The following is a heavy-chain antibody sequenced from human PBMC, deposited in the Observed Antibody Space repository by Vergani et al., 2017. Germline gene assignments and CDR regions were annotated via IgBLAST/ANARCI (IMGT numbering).Heavy chain of an antibody. J-gene: IGHJ2*01. D-gene: IGHD4-23*01. CDR2: IYSGDSDT. V-gene: IGHV5-51*01. CDR3: SRFSREGPNSWYFDL. CDR1: GYSFTSYW. Sequence: EVQLVQSGAEVKTPGESLKISCKGSGYSFTSYWIGWVRQMPGKGAEVMGIIYSGDSDTRYSPSFRVQVTISADKSISTAYLQWSSLKASDTAMYYCSRFSREGPNSWYFDLWGRGTLVTVSS.